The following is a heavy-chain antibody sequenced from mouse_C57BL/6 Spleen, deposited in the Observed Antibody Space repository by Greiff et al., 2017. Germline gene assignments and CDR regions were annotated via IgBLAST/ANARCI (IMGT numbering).Heavy chain of an antibody. J-gene: IGHJ2*01. D-gene: IGHD2-3*01. CDR2: ISYDGSN. CDR1: GYSITSGYY. CDR3: ARARGYDGFDY. Sequence: EVQLQQSGPGLVKPSQSLSLTCSVTGYSITSGYYWNWIRQFPGNKLEWMGYISYDGSNNYNPSLKNRISITRDTSKNQFFLKLNSVTTEDTATYYCARARGYDGFDYWGQGTTLTVSS. V-gene: IGHV3-6*01.